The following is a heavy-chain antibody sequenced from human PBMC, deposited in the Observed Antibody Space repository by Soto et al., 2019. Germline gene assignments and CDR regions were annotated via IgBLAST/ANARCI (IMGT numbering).Heavy chain of an antibody. D-gene: IGHD2-8*02. V-gene: IGHV4-34*01. CDR2: INHSGST. Sequence: QVQLQQWGAGLLKPSETLSLTCAVYGGYFSGYYWTWIRQHPGTGLEWIGEINHSGSTNYNPSLKSRVTISVDTSKNQFSLKLTSVTAADTAVYYCARDKITGLFDYWGQGTLVTVSS. J-gene: IGHJ4*02. CDR3: ARDKITGLFDY. CDR1: GGYFSGYY.